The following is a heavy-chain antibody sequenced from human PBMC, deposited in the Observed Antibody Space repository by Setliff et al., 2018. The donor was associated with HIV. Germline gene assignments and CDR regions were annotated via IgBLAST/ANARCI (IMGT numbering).Heavy chain of an antibody. CDR3: ARLIHTGLLYFDF. Sequence: SETLSLTCFVSGVPIRDHYWGWIRQPPGKGLEWIGYIYSSGTTQYNPSVESRVTMSLDTSRDQFSLNLRSVTAADTAVYFCARLIHTGLLYFDFWGLGTLVTVSS. V-gene: IGHV4-4*09. D-gene: IGHD1-1*01. CDR1: GVPIRDHY. CDR2: IYSSGTT. J-gene: IGHJ4*02.